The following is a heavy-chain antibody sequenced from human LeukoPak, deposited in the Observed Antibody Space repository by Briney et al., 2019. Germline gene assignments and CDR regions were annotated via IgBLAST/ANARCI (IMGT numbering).Heavy chain of an antibody. V-gene: IGHV1-46*01. CDR3: AREVGIRGHFDY. CDR2: INPSGGNT. J-gene: IGHJ4*02. Sequence: GAAVKVSCKASGYIFTSFDMHWVGQARGQGGEWRGIINPSGGNTGYAQKFQGRVTMTRDTSTSTVYMELSSLRSEDTAVYYCAREVGIRGHFDYWGRGTPVTVSS. D-gene: IGHD1-26*01. CDR1: GYIFTSFD.